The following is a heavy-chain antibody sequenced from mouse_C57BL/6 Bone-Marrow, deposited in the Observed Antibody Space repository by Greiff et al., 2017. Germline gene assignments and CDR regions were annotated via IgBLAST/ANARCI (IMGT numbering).Heavy chain of an antibody. CDR3: VSDYGSSSYWCFDV. J-gene: IGHJ1*03. V-gene: IGHV10-3*01. Sequence: EVKLQESGGGLVQPKGSLKLSCAASGFTFNTYAMHWVRQAPGQGLEWVARIRSKSSNYATYYADSVKDRFTISTDDSQSMLYLQMNNLKTEDAAMYYCVSDYGSSSYWCFDVWGTGTTVTVSA. CDR2: IRSKSSNYAT. D-gene: IGHD1-1*01. CDR1: GFTFNTYA.